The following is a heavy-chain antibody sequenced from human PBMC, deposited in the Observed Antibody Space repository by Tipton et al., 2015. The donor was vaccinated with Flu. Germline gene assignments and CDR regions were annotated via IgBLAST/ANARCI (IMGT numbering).Heavy chain of an antibody. CDR1: GGSFSGYY. CDR3: ARHLRLIQRVIRVFDP. J-gene: IGHJ5*02. V-gene: IGHV4-34*01. Sequence: TLSLTCAVYGGSFSGYYWNWIRQPPGKGLEWIGEINHSGGTKYNPSLKSRVTISGDTSKNQFSVKLSSVTAADTAVYYCARHLRLIQRVIRVFDPWGQGSLVTASS. D-gene: IGHD3-10*01. CDR2: INHSGGT.